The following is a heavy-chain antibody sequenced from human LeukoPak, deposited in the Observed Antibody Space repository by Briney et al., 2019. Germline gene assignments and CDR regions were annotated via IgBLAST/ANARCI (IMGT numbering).Heavy chain of an antibody. Sequence: PGGSLRLSCAASGFTVSSYAMSWVRQAPGKGLEWVSSISASGGSTYYADSVKGRFTISRDNSKNTVYLQMNILRAEDTAVYYCATGVSSTLLLGYWGPGTLVTVSS. J-gene: IGHJ4*02. CDR3: ATGVSSTLLLGY. CDR2: ISASGGST. D-gene: IGHD3-22*01. V-gene: IGHV3-23*01. CDR1: GFTVSSYA.